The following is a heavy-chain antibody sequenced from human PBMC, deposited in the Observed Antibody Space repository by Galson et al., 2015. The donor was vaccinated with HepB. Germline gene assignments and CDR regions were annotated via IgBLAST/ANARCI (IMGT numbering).Heavy chain of an antibody. V-gene: IGHV1-24*01. J-gene: IGHJ6*03. CDR1: GYTLTELS. Sequence: SVKVSCKVSGYTLTELSMHWVRQAPGKGLEWMGGFDPEDGETIYAQKFQGRVTMTEDTSTDTAYMELSSLRSEDTAVYYCATALVGFAPTITISPNYYMDASGTGTTVTAS. CDR3: ATALVGFAPTITISPNYYMDA. CDR2: FDPEDGET. D-gene: IGHD3-3*01.